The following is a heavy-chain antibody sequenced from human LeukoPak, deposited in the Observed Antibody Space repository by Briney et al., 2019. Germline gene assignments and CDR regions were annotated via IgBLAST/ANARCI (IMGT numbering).Heavy chain of an antibody. D-gene: IGHD2-15*01. CDR3: ARTCMRYCFGGSPVLLAAFDI. V-gene: IGHV3-48*03. Sequence: GGSLRLSCAVSGFTFSSSEMNWVRQAPGKGLEWISYISSSGSAIYYADSVMGRFTISRDNAKNSLHLQMNSLRAEDTAVYYCARTCMRYCFGGSPVLLAAFDIWGQGTMVTVSS. CDR2: ISSSGSAI. J-gene: IGHJ3*02. CDR1: GFTFSSSE.